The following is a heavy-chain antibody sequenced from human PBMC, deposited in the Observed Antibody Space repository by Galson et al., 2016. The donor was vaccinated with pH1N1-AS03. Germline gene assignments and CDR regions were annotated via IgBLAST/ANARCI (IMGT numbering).Heavy chain of an antibody. J-gene: IGHJ4*02. CDR3: AQSDYGGYVDYFDY. Sequence: PALVKPTQTLTLTCTFSGFSLSTSGVGVGWIRQPPGKALEWLALIYWDDDKRYSPSLKSRLTITKDTSKNQVVLTMTNMDPVDTATYYCAQSDYGGYVDYFDYWGQGTLVTVSS. V-gene: IGHV2-5*02. CDR2: IYWDDDK. CDR1: GFSLSTSGVG. D-gene: IGHD4-17*01.